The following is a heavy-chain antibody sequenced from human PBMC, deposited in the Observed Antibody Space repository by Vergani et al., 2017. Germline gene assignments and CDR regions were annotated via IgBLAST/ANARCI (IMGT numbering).Heavy chain of an antibody. CDR1: GFTFSSYG. CDR3: AKESTWGYYYYYMDV. V-gene: IGHV3-30*18. CDR2: ISYDGSNK. J-gene: IGHJ6*03. D-gene: IGHD7-27*01. Sequence: QVQLVESGGGVVQPGMSLRLSCAASGFTFSSYGMHWVRQAPGKGLEWVAVISYDGSNKYYADSVKGRFTISRDNSKNTLYLQMNSLRAEDTAVYYCAKESTWGYYYYYMDVWGKGTTVTVSS.